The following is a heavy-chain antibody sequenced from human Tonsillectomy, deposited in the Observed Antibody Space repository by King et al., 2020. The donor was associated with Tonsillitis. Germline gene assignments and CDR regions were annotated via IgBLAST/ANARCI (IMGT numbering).Heavy chain of an antibody. D-gene: IGHD2/OR15-2a*01. CDR2: ISWDSGSI. Sequence: EVQLVESGGGLVQPGGSLRLSCAASGFTVDDYAMHWVRQTPEKGLEWGSGISWDSGSINYADSVKGRFTISRDDAKNSLYLQMNSLRAEDTALYYCAKDISLFYYYMDVWGKGTTVTVSS. V-gene: IGHV3-9*01. J-gene: IGHJ6*03. CDR1: GFTVDDYA. CDR3: AKDISLFYYYMDV.